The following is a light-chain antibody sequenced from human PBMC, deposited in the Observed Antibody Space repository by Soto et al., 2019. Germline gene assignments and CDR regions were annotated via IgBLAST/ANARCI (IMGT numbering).Light chain of an antibody. CDR2: GAS. CDR1: RSVGRN. Sequence: EIVMTQSPATLSVDPGEGATLSCRASRSVGRNLGWYQQKPGQAPRLLIYGASTRASGIPERVSGSGSGSEFTITIGSMQSEDSGVYYCQQFNNWPLTFGGGTKVDIK. J-gene: IGKJ4*01. CDR3: QQFNNWPLT. V-gene: IGKV3-15*01.